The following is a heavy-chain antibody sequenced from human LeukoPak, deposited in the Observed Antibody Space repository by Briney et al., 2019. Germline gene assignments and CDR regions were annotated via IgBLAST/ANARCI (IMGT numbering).Heavy chain of an antibody. V-gene: IGHV4-59*11. Sequence: PSETLSLTCTVFGGSISSHYWSWIRQPPGKGLEWIGYIFYSGSTNCNPSLKSRVTMSVDTSKNQFSLKLSSVTAADTAVYYCAREYCTSSSCYFDYWGQGTLVTVSS. CDR1: GGSISSHY. D-gene: IGHD2-2*01. CDR3: AREYCTSSSCYFDY. CDR2: IFYSGST. J-gene: IGHJ4*02.